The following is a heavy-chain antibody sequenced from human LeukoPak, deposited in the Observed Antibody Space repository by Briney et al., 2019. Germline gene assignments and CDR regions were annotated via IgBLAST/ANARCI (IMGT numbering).Heavy chain of an antibody. V-gene: IGHV1-2*06. CDR3: ARGRGYSYGYADY. Sequence: ASVKVSCKTSKYTFTGYYIHWVRQAPGQGLEWMGRFNPHSGGTNYAQKFQGRVTMTRDTSISTAYMELSRLRSDDTAVYYCARGRGYSYGYADYWGQGTLVTVSS. CDR2: FNPHSGGT. J-gene: IGHJ4*02. D-gene: IGHD5-18*01. CDR1: KYTFTGYY.